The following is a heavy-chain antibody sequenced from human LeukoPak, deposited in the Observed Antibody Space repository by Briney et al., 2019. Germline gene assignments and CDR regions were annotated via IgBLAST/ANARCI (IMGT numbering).Heavy chain of an antibody. J-gene: IGHJ1*01. V-gene: IGHV3-23*01. Sequence: GGSLTLSCVASGFTFSSYPMRWLRQSPGGAREWLSAIRGSGDSTYYADSVKGRLTISRVNSKNTLSFQMHRLRAEDTAVHYCVRGFGNPTSGDYWGQGSLVTVSS. CDR1: GFTFSSYP. CDR3: VRGFGNPTSGDY. CDR2: IRGSGDST. D-gene: IGHD4-23*01.